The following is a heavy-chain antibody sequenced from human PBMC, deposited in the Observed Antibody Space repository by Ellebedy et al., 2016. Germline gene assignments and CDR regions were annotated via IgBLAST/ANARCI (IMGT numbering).Heavy chain of an antibody. CDR1: GGSISSYY. V-gene: IGHV4-59*01. J-gene: IGHJ4*02. CDR3: ARWDNYGSGFFDY. CDR2: IYYSGST. D-gene: IGHD2-15*01. Sequence: GSLRLSCTVSGGSISSYYWSWIRQTPGKGLEWIGYIYYSGSTNYNPSLKSRVTISIDTSRNQFSLKLSSVTAADTAVYYCARWDNYGSGFFDYWGQGTPVTVSS.